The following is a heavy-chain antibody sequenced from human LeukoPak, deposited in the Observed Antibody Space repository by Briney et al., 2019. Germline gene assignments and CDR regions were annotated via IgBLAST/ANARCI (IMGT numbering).Heavy chain of an antibody. CDR3: ARTDYNFWFDP. Sequence: GESLKISCKGSGYIFTNYCIVWVRQVPGKGLEWMGIIYPADSDTRYSPSFQGQVSISVDKSINTAYLQWTSLKASDTAMYYCARTDYNFWFDPWGQGTLVTVSS. V-gene: IGHV5-51*01. D-gene: IGHD5-24*01. CDR1: GYIFTNYC. CDR2: IYPADSDT. J-gene: IGHJ5*02.